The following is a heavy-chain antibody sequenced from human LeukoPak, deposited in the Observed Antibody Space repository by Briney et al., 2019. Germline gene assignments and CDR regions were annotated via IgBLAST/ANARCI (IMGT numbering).Heavy chain of an antibody. V-gene: IGHV3-23*01. CDR1: GITFSNYA. Sequence: GGSLRLSCAASGITFSNYAMSWVRQAPGKGLEWFSAITDSGGDTYYADSVKGRFTISRDNSKNTLDLQMSSLRAEDTAVYYCARGGYHAYYLDYWGQGSLVTVSS. J-gene: IGHJ4*02. D-gene: IGHD5-18*01. CDR2: ITDSGGDT. CDR3: ARGGYHAYYLDY.